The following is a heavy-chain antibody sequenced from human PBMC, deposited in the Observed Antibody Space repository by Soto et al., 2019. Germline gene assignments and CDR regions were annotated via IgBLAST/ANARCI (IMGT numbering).Heavy chain of an antibody. D-gene: IGHD4-17*01. J-gene: IGHJ4*02. CDR3: ARDADGDTGHFDY. CDR2: IWYDGSNE. V-gene: IGHV3-33*01. Sequence: GGSLRLSCAASGFTFSTSGMHWVRQAPGKGLEWVALIWYDGSNEYYADSVKGRFTVSRDNSKNTLYPQMISLRAEDTAVYYCARDADGDTGHFDYWGQGTLVTVSS. CDR1: GFTFSTSG.